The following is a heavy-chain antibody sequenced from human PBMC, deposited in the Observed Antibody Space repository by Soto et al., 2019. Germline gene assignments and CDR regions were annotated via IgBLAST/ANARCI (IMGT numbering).Heavy chain of an antibody. V-gene: IGHV4-31*11. J-gene: IGHJ6*03. CDR3: ARDSHSQQPTNPWGGGYMDV. Sequence: QLQLQESGPGLVKPSQTLSLTCAVSGGSISNGGYYWFWIRQHPGKGLEWIGSIYFSGSTYYSPSHKSRVTISVATPKNQFSLKPRSVSAADTAVYYCARDSHSQQPTNPWGGGYMDVWGTGATVTVSS. D-gene: IGHD6-13*01. CDR1: GGSISNGGYY. CDR2: IYFSGST.